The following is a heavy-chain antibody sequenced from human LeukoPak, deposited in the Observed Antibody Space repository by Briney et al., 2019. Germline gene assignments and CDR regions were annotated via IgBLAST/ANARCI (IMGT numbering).Heavy chain of an antibody. CDR2: INPNSGGT. V-gene: IGHV1-2*02. CDR3: AREAYCGGDCRSPFFDY. D-gene: IGHD2-21*02. J-gene: IGHJ4*02. Sequence: ASVKVSCKASGYTFTGYYMHWVRQAPGQGLEWMGWINPNSGGTNYAQKFRGSVTMTRDTSISTGYMELSRLRSDDTAVYYCAREAYCGGDCRSPFFDYWGQGSLVTVSS. CDR1: GYTFTGYY.